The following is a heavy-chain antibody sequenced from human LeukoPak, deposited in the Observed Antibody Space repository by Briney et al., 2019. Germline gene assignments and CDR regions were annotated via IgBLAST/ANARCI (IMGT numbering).Heavy chain of an antibody. D-gene: IGHD1-26*01. CDR3: AREASGIYHVFDS. J-gene: IGHJ4*02. V-gene: IGHV3-11*04. CDR2: IANSGRST. CDR1: GFTFSTYF. Sequence: PGGSLRLSCEASGFTFSTYFISWFRQAPGKGLEWVGYIANSGRSTNYADAVKGRFTISRDNAKKSVYLEMTDLRAEDTAVYYCAREASGIYHVFDSWGQGPWSPSPQ.